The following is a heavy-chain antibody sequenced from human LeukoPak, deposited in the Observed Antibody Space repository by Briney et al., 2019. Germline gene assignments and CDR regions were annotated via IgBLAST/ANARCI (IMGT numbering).Heavy chain of an antibody. V-gene: IGHV4-61*02. CDR1: GGSISSGSYY. CDR3: ARMEYCSSTSCPDAFDI. CDR2: IYTSGST. Sequence: SETLSLTCTVSGGSISSGSYYWSWIRQPAGKGLEWIGRIYTSGSTNYNPSLNSRVTISVDKSKNQFSLKLTSVTAADTAVYYCARMEYCSSTSCPDAFDIWGQGTMVTVSS. J-gene: IGHJ3*02. D-gene: IGHD2-2*01.